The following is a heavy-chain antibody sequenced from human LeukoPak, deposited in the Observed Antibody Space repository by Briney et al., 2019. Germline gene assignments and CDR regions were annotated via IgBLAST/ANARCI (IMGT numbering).Heavy chain of an antibody. CDR3: ARRGNFDY. CDR2: ISSSSSTI. V-gene: IGHV3-48*01. J-gene: IGHJ4*02. CDR1: GFTFSSYS. Sequence: PGGSLRPSCAASGFTFSSYSMNWVRQAPGKGLEWVSYISSSSSTIYYADSVKGRFTISRDNAKNSLYLQMNSLRAEDTAVYYCARRGNFDYWGQGTLVTVSS.